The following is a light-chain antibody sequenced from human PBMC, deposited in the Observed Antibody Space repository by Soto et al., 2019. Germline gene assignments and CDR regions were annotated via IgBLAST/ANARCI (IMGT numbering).Light chain of an antibody. CDR1: QSITSN. Sequence: EILKTQSRATLSLSPGERSTLSCGASQSITSNLAWYQQKPGRAPRLLIYGASTRATGIPARFSGSGSGTEFTLTISNLQSEDFALYYCQHYFKWPYTFGQGTRLEIK. J-gene: IGKJ5*01. V-gene: IGKV3-15*01. CDR3: QHYFKWPYT. CDR2: GAS.